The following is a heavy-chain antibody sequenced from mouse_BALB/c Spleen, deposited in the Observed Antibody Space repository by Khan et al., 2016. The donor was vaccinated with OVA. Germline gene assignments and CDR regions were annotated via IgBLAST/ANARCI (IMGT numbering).Heavy chain of an antibody. V-gene: IGHV2-9*02. J-gene: IGHJ3*01. Sequence: QVQLKESGPGLVAPSQSLSITCTVSGFSLTSSGVHWVRQPPGKGLEWLGIIWAGGSPNYYSALMSRLSISNDNSKSQVFLKRNSLQTEDTAMYYCARETTATPYWGQGTLVTVAA. CDR3: ARETTATPY. CDR2: IWAGGSP. D-gene: IGHD1-2*01. CDR1: GFSLTSSG.